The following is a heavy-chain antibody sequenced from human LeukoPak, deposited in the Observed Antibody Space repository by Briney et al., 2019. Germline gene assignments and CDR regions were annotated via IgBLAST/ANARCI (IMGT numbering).Heavy chain of an antibody. D-gene: IGHD3-16*01. CDR3: ATLLGGDGMDV. V-gene: IGHV3-33*01. CDR1: GPTFRSYG. J-gene: IGHJ6*02. Sequence: GSLRLSCVASGPTFRSYGMHWVRQAPGKGLEWVAVIWYDGSNKYYADSVQGRFTISRDNSKNTLYLQMNSLRVEDTAVYYCATLLGGDGMDVWGQGTTVIVPS. CDR2: IWYDGSNK.